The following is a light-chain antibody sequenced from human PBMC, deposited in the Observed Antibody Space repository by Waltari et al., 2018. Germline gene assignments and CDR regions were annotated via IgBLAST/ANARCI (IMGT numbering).Light chain of an antibody. CDR2: WEA. Sequence: DIVMTQSPDSLAVSLRERATIQFKSRQNILSSANSKNYLAWYQQKPGQPPKLLMYWEASRETGVPDRFSGSGSGTDFTLTISSLQAEDVAVYYCQQHYSSPYTFGQGTKLEI. CDR1: QNILSSANSKNY. CDR3: QQHYSSPYT. J-gene: IGKJ2*01. V-gene: IGKV4-1*01.